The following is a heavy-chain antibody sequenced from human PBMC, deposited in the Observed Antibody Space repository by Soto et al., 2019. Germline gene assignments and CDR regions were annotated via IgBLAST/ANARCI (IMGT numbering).Heavy chain of an antibody. J-gene: IGHJ6*02. CDR3: ERHYYFGSVLSYYYYGMDV. CDR2: MYPGDSKT. D-gene: IGHD3-10*01. Sequence: PGDSLKISCKGSGYSFTSYWIGWVGQMPGTGLERMGIMYPGDSKTRYSPSFQGQVTISVDKSISTAYLQLTSLSVLDTAIYYCERHYYFGSVLSYYYYGMDVWGQGTTVHVTS. CDR1: GYSFTSYW. V-gene: IGHV5-51*01.